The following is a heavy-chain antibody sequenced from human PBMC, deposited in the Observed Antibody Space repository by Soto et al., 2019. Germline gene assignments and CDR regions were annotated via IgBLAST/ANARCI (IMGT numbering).Heavy chain of an antibody. CDR3: ADGGEWSFNFVY. V-gene: IGHV3-23*01. CDR2: ISGSGDNT. D-gene: IGHD3-3*01. CDR1: GFTFSIYA. Sequence: PGGSLRLSCAASGFTFSIYAMSWVRQAPGKGLQWVSAISGSGDNTYYADSVKGRFTISRDNSKNTLYLQMNNLRADDTAVYYCADGGEWSFNFVYWGQGTLVTV. J-gene: IGHJ4*02.